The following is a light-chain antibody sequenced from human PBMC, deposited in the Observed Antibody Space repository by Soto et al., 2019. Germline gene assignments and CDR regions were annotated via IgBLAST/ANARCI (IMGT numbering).Light chain of an antibody. V-gene: IGKV3-20*01. CDR3: QQYGSSGRT. Sequence: EIVLTQSPGTLSLSPGERATLSCRASQSVSGSKLAWYQQKPGQAPRLLIYGASTRATGIPDRFSGSGSGTDVTLTVSRLEPEDFAVYYCQQYGSSGRTFGQGTKVEIK. CDR2: GAS. J-gene: IGKJ1*01. CDR1: QSVSGSK.